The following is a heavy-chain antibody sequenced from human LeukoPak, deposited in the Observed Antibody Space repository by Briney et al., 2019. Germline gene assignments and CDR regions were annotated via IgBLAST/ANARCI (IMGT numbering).Heavy chain of an antibody. CDR1: GNSFASSW. J-gene: IGHJ3*02. Sequence: GESLKISCKDSGNSFASSWIGWVRQMPGKGLDWMRIIYPGDSDSRYSASFQGQVTISADKSIRTAYLQWSSLKASDTAVYYCARVRSGDYSEDAFDIWGQGTMVTVSS. D-gene: IGHD1-26*01. CDR3: ARVRSGDYSEDAFDI. CDR2: IYPGDSDS. V-gene: IGHV5-51*01.